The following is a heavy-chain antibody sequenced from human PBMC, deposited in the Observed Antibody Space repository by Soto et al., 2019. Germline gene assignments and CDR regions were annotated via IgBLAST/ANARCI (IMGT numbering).Heavy chain of an antibody. Sequence: QMQLVQSGAEVKKTGSSVKVSCKASGYTFTYRYLHWVRQAPGQALEWMGWITPFNGNTNYAQKFQDRVTITRDRSMSTAYMELSSLRSEDTAMYYCARGAGSSKEWYFDLWGRGTLVTVSS. CDR1: GYTFTYRY. D-gene: IGHD6-6*01. J-gene: IGHJ2*01. CDR3: ARGAGSSKEWYFDL. V-gene: IGHV1-45*02. CDR2: ITPFNGNT.